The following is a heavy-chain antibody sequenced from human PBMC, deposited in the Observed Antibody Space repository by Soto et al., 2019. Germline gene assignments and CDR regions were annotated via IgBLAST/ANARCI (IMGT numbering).Heavy chain of an antibody. CDR3: ARVSGYDSPPVYYYYYMDV. CDR2: IYYSGST. J-gene: IGHJ6*03. V-gene: IGHV4-31*03. CDR1: GGSISSGGYY. D-gene: IGHD5-12*01. Sequence: SETLSLTCTVSGGSISSGGYYWSWIRQHPGKGLEWIGYIYYSGSTYYNPSLKSRVTISVDTSKNQFSLKLSSVTAADTAVYYCARVSGYDSPPVYYYYYMDVWGKGTTVTVSS.